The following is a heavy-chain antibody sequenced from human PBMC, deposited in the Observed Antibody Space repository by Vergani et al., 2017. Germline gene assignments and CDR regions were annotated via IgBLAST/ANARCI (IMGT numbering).Heavy chain of an antibody. CDR3: ARDDSYGSA. D-gene: IGHD5-18*01. CDR1: GFTFSSYG. V-gene: IGHV3-33*01. J-gene: IGHJ4*02. CDR2: IWYDGSNK. Sequence: QVQLVESGGGVVQPGRSLRLSCAASGFTFSSYGMHWVRQAPGKGLEWVAVIWYDGSNKYYADSVKGRFTISRDNAKNSLYLQMNSLGAEDTAVYYCARDDSYGSAWGQGTLVTVSS.